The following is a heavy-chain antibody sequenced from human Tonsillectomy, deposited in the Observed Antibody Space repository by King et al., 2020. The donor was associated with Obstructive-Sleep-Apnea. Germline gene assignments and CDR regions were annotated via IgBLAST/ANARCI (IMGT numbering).Heavy chain of an antibody. J-gene: IGHJ6*02. Sequence: VQLVESGAEVKKPGASVKVSCKASGYTFTSYGISWVRQAPGQGLEWMGWISGYNGDTNYAQNLLGRVTLTTDTSTSTAYMELRSLRSDDTAVYYCARDLSGGYTSGRYGVYHYYYGLDVWGQGTTVTVSS. CDR1: GYTFTSYG. CDR3: ARDLSGGYTSGRYGVYHYYYGLDV. D-gene: IGHD6-19*01. V-gene: IGHV1-18*04. CDR2: ISGYNGDT.